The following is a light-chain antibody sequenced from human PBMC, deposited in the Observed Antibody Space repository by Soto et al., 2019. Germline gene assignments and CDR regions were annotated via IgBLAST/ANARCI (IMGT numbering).Light chain of an antibody. J-gene: IGKJ1*01. Sequence: IHVAHSPPSLSASLGDRVTITVRAIQTISTWMAWYQQKPGKAPKLLVYDASTLQSGVASRFSGSGSGTEFTLIISGLQPDDFATYYCQHYNSYSEAFGQGTKVDNK. V-gene: IGKV1-5*01. CDR1: QTISTW. CDR2: DAS. CDR3: QHYNSYSEA.